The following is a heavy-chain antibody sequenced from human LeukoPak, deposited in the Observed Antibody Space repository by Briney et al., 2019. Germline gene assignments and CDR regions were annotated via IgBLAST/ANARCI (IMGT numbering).Heavy chain of an antibody. J-gene: IGHJ4*02. Sequence: SETLSLTCTVSGGSISSSSYYWGWIRQPPGTGLEWIGSIYYSGSTYYNPSLKSRVTISVDTSKNQFSLKLSSVTAADTAVYYCARQGTMVRGVDYWGQGTLVTVSS. CDR3: ARQGTMVRGVDY. V-gene: IGHV4-39*01. D-gene: IGHD3-10*01. CDR2: IYYSGST. CDR1: GGSISSSSYY.